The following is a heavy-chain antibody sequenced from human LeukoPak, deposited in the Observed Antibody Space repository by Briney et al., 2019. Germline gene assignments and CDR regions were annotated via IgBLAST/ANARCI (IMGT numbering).Heavy chain of an antibody. CDR1: GFTFNSYA. J-gene: IGHJ4*02. CDR3: ARVQGGGFRTADY. Sequence: GGSLRLSCAASGFTFNSYAFNWVRQAPGKGLEWVSYISSSSNVIYYTDSVKGRFTISRDNSKNTLFLQMNSLRDEDTAIYYCARVQGGGFRTADYWGQGTLVAVSS. CDR2: ISSSSNVI. V-gene: IGHV3-48*02. D-gene: IGHD1-14*01.